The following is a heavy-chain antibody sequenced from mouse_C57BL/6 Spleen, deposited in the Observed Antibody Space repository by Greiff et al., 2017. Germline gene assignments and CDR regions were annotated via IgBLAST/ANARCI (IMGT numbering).Heavy chain of an antibody. J-gene: IGHJ3*01. CDR3: ARNGYDGAWFAY. D-gene: IGHD2-2*01. Sequence: QVHVKQSGPGLVQPSQSLSITCTVSGFSLTRYGVHWVRQSPGKGLEWLGVIWSGGSTDYNAAFISRLSISKDNSKSQVFFKRNSLQADDTAIYYCARNGYDGAWFAYWGQGTLVTVSA. V-gene: IGHV2-2*01. CDR1: GFSLTRYG. CDR2: IWSGGST.